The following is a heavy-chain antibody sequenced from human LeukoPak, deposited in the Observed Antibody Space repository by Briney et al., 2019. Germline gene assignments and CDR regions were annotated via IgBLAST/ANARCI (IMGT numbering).Heavy chain of an antibody. CDR3: ARDTFLGALGHDY. V-gene: IGHV3-48*01. D-gene: IGHD3-16*01. CDR1: GFTFSSYS. CDR2: ISSSSSTI. Sequence: GGSLGLSCAASGFTFSSYSMNWVRQAPGKGLEWVSYISSSSSTIYYADSAKGRFTISRDNAKNSLYLQMNSLRAEDTAVYYCARDTFLGALGHDYWGQGTLVTVSS. J-gene: IGHJ4*02.